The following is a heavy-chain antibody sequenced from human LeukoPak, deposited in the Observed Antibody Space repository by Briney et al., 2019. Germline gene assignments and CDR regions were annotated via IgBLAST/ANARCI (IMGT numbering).Heavy chain of an antibody. CDR1: GFTFSSYA. CDR2: ISASGGST. V-gene: IGHV3-23*01. J-gene: IGHJ5*02. Sequence: GGSLRLSCAASGFTFSSYAMNWVRQAPGKRLEWVSVISASGGSTYYADSVKGRFTISRDNSKNTLYLQMNSLRAEDTAVYYCARLSRLLGGNWFDPWGQGTLVTVSS. D-gene: IGHD2-8*02. CDR3: ARLSRLLGGNWFDP.